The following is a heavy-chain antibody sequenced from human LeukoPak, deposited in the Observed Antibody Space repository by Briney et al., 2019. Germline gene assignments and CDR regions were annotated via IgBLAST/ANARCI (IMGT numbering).Heavy chain of an antibody. CDR1: GYTFSDYY. J-gene: IGHJ4*02. D-gene: IGHD6-19*01. V-gene: IGHV3-11*01. Sequence: GGSLRLSCAASGYTFSDYYMSWIRQAPGKGLEWVSYISSSGSTIYYADSVKGRFTISRDNAKNSPYLQMSSLRAEDTAVYYCAREGGAIGSGWVAFDYWGQGTLVTVSS. CDR2: ISSSGSTI. CDR3: AREGGAIGSGWVAFDY.